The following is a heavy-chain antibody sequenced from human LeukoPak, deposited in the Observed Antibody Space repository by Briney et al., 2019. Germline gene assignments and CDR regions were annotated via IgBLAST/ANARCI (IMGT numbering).Heavy chain of an antibody. CDR1: GFTFSDYY. CDR3: ARDRVGLIVVVPAADFDY. CDR2: ISSSGSTI. J-gene: IGHJ4*02. D-gene: IGHD2-2*01. Sequence: GGSLRLSCAASGFTFSDYYMSWIRQAPGKGLEWVSYISSSGSTIYYADSVKGRFTISRDNAKNSLYLQMNSLRAEDTAVYYCARDRVGLIVVVPAADFDYWGQGTLVTVSS. V-gene: IGHV3-11*04.